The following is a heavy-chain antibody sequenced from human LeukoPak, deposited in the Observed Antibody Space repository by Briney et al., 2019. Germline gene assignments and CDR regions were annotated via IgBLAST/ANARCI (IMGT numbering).Heavy chain of an antibody. Sequence: GESLKISWQGSGYSFTSYWIGWVRQMPGKGLELMGIIYPGDSDTRYSPSFQGQVTISADKSISTAYLQWSSLKASDTAMYYCARYNGGSSWCFDYWGQGTLVTVSS. CDR2: IYPGDSDT. J-gene: IGHJ4*02. D-gene: IGHD6-13*01. CDR3: ARYNGGSSWCFDY. V-gene: IGHV5-51*01. CDR1: GYSFTSYW.